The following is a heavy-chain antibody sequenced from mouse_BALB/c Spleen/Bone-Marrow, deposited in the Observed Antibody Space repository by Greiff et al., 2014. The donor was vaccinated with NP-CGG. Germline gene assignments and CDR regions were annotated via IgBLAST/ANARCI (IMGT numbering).Heavy chain of an antibody. D-gene: IGHD1-1*01. V-gene: IGHV1-20*02. CDR1: GYSFTGYF. Sequence: VQLQQSGPELVKPGASVKISCKASGYSFTGYFMNWVIQSHGKSLEWIGRINPYNGDSFYNQKFKGKATLTVDKSSSTAHMELRSQASEDSAVYYCARVTTDWYFDVWGAGTTVTVSA. CDR2: INPYNGDS. CDR3: ARVTTDWYFDV. J-gene: IGHJ1*01.